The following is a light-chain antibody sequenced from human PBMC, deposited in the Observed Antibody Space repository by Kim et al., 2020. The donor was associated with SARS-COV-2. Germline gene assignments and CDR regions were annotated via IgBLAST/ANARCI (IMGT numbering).Light chain of an antibody. Sequence: DIQMTQSPPSLSASVGDRVTISCRASQRINTYLNWYQQSPGKAPKLLIYTASSLQSGVPSRFSGAGSGTDFTITISSLQPEDFATYYCQQSYSSPYTFGQGTKVDIK. CDR2: TAS. J-gene: IGKJ1*01. V-gene: IGKV1-39*01. CDR3: QQSYSSPYT. CDR1: QRINTY.